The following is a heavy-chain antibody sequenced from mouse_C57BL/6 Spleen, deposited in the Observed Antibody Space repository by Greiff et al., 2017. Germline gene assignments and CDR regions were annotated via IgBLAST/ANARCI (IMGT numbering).Heavy chain of an antibody. D-gene: IGHD1-1*01. J-gene: IGHJ3*01. V-gene: IGHV1-85*01. CDR3: ARETTDEGFAY. CDR2: IYPRDGST. Sequence: VQLQQSGPELVKPGASVKLSCKASGYTFTSYDINWVKQRPGQGLEWIGWIYPRDGSTKYNEKFKGKATLTVDTSSSTAYMELHSLTSEDSAVYFCARETTDEGFAYWGQGTLVTVSA. CDR1: GYTFTSYD.